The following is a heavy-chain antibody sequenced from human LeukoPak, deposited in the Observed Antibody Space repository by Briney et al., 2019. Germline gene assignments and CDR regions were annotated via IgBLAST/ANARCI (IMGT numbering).Heavy chain of an antibody. D-gene: IGHD1-1*01. V-gene: IGHV3-30*02. J-gene: IGHJ4*02. CDR3: ASLLEADPDY. CDR1: RFTFSNYG. CDR2: IRYDGSNK. Sequence: GGSPRLSCAASRFTFSNYGMHWVRQAPGKGLEWVAFIRYDGSNKYYADSVKGRFTISRDNSKNTLYLQMNSLRAEDTAVYYCASLLEADPDYWGQGTLVTVSS.